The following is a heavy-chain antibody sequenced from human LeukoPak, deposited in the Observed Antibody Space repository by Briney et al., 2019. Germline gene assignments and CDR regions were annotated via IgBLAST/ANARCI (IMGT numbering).Heavy chain of an antibody. CDR2: IKQDGSEK. D-gene: IGHD3-3*01. J-gene: IGHJ6*03. Sequence: PGGSLRLSCAASGFTFSSYWMSWVRQAPGKGLEWVANIKQDGSEKYYVDSVKGRFTISRDNAKNSLYLQMNSLRAEDTAVYYCARDSYDFWSGYYNYMDVWGKGITVTVSS. CDR1: GFTFSSYW. CDR3: ARDSYDFWSGYYNYMDV. V-gene: IGHV3-7*01.